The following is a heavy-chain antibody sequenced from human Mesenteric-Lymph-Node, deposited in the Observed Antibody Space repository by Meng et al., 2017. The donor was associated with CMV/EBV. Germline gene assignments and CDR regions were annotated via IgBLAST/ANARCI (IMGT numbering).Heavy chain of an antibody. J-gene: IGHJ4*02. V-gene: IGHV4-34*01. CDR3: ARDDSSTWHRNYDY. CDR1: GGSFSGYY. CDR2: INHSGST. Sequence: VYGGSFSGYYWSWIRQPPGKGLEWIGEINHSGSTNYNPSLKSRVTISVDTSTNQFSLKLSSVTAADTAVYYCARDDSSTWHRNYDYWGQGTLVTVSS. D-gene: IGHD6-13*01.